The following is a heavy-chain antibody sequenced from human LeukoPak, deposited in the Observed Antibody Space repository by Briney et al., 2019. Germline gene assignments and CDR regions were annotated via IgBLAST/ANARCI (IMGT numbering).Heavy chain of an antibody. V-gene: IGHV4-38-2*02. CDR1: GYPLSRGYY. CDR3: ARADIAAAGMVWYPSDV. CDR2: IYHSGRI. Sequence: SETLSLPCTVSGYPLSRGYYWGWLRQPPGTGLEWIGGIYHSGRIYYNPSLKSRVTISVDTSKNQFSLMLSSVTAADTAVYYCARADIAAAGMVWYPSDVWGKGTTVTVSS. J-gene: IGHJ6*04. D-gene: IGHD6-13*01.